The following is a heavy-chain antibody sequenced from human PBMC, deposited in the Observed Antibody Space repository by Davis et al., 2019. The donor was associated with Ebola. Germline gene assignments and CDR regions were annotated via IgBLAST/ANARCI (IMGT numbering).Heavy chain of an antibody. CDR1: GFTFSSYS. CDR2: ISSSGTYI. D-gene: IGHD1-26*01. J-gene: IGHJ3*01. CDR3: TRVRTGSSGTFDL. V-gene: IGHV3-21*01. Sequence: GESLKISCAASGFTFSSYSMNWVRQAPGQGLEWVSSISSSGTYIHQADSVKGRFTISRDNAKNTLYLQLNSLRVEDTAVYYCTRVRTGSSGTFDLWGQGTMVTVSS.